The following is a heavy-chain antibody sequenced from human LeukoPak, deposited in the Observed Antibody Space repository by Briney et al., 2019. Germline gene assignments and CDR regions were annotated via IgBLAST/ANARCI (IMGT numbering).Heavy chain of an antibody. V-gene: IGHV4-59*12. CDR3: ARGFRGHSNYNWFDP. Sequence: PSETLSLTCTVSGGSISSYYWSWIRQPPGKGLEWIGYIYHSGSTYYNPSLKSRVTISVDRSKNQFSLKLSSVTAADTAVYYCARGFRGHSNYNWFDPWGQGTLVTVSS. CDR1: GGSISSYY. D-gene: IGHD4-4*01. CDR2: IYHSGST. J-gene: IGHJ5*02.